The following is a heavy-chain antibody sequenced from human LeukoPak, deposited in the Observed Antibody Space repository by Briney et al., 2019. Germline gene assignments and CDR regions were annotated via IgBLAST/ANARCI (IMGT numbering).Heavy chain of an antibody. V-gene: IGHV5-51*01. D-gene: IGHD6-13*01. J-gene: IGHJ4*02. CDR2: VFPGDYTET. CDR3: GRFAYTSSLDY. CDR1: GYIFTRNW. Sequence: GESLTISCQVSGYIFTRNWIGWVRQVPGKGLEWMGLVFPGDYTETNYSQPFQGQVTFSVDKSISTVYLQRSSLTASDTAMYYCGRFAYTSSLDYWGQGTLVTVSS.